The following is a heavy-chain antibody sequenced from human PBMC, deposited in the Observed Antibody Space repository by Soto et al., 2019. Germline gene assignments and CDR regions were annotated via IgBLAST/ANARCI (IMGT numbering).Heavy chain of an antibody. Sequence: QVQLVESGGGVVQPGRSLRLSCAASGFTFSSYGMHWLRRAPGRGLEWLAVIAHDGRVQVYADSVKGRFTISRDNDKNTLYVQVNTLRAEDTAVDYCDKAAALYDGGGYFENWGQGTLVTVSS. V-gene: IGHV3-30*18. CDR3: DKAAALYDGGGYFEN. D-gene: IGHD3-16*01. J-gene: IGHJ4*02. CDR1: GFTFSSYG. CDR2: IAHDGRVQ.